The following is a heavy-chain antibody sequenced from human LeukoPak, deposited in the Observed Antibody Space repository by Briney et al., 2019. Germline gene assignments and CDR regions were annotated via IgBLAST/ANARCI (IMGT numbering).Heavy chain of an antibody. D-gene: IGHD3-10*01. CDR3: ARDDYYGSFDC. CDR2: IYYSGST. Sequence: SETLSLTCTVSGGSISSYYWSWIRQPPGKGLEWIGYIYYSGSTNYNPSLKSRVTISVDTSKNQFSLKLSSVTAADTAVYYCARDDYYGSFDCWGQGTLVTVSS. CDR1: GGSISSYY. J-gene: IGHJ4*02. V-gene: IGHV4-59*01.